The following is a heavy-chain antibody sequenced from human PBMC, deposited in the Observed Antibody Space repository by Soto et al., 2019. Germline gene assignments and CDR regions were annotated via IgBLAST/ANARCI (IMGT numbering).Heavy chain of an antibody. CDR1: GDSISSYY. CDR2: IYYSGST. D-gene: IGHD3-3*01. V-gene: IGHV4-59*01. Sequence: ESLCLSCAVSGDSISSYYWSWIRQPPGKGLEWIGYIYYSGSTNYNPSLNSLVTISVDMSKNQVSLNLTSVTAADTAVYYCARTKFLQWFTYYFDYWGQGTLVTVYS. CDR3: ARTKFLQWFTYYFDY. J-gene: IGHJ4*02.